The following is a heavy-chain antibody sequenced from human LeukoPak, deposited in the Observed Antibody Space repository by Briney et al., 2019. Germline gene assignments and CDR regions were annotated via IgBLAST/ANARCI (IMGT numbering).Heavy chain of an antibody. V-gene: IGHV3-23*01. CDR2: ISGSGGST. CDR3: AKDGRLSSFDY. CDR1: GFTFGSSA. J-gene: IGHJ4*02. D-gene: IGHD3-16*02. Sequence: GGSLRLSCAASGFTFGSSAMSWVRQAPGKGLEWVSAISGSGGSTYYADSVKGRFTISRDNSKNTLYLQMNSLRAEDTAVYYCAKDGRLSSFDYWGQGTLVTVSS.